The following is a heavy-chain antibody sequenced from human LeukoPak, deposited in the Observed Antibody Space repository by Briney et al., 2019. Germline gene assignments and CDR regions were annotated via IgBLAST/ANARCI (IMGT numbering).Heavy chain of an antibody. CDR3: ARDRLYYPDY. D-gene: IGHD2-15*01. V-gene: IGHV1-18*04. J-gene: IGHJ4*02. Sequence: ASVKVSCKASGYTFTGDYMHWVRQAPGQGLEWMGWISAYNGNTNYAQKLQGRVTMTTDTSTSTANMELRSLRSDDTAVYYCARDRLYYPDYWGQGTLVTVSS. CDR2: ISAYNGNT. CDR1: GYTFTGDY.